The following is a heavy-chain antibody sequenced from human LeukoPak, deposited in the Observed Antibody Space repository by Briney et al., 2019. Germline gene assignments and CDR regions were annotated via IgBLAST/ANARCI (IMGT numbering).Heavy chain of an antibody. D-gene: IGHD3-10*01. CDR1: GFTFSGSA. CDR3: TSYVAAYYYGSGTPYYYYDMDV. J-gene: IGHJ6*02. CDR2: IRSKANNYAT. Sequence: GGSLRLSCAASGFTFSGSAMHWVRQASGKGLEWVGRIRSKANNYATAYAASVKGRFTISRDDSKNTAYLQMNSLKTEDTAVYYCTSYVAAYYYGSGTPYYYYDMDVWGQGTTVTVSS. V-gene: IGHV3-73*01.